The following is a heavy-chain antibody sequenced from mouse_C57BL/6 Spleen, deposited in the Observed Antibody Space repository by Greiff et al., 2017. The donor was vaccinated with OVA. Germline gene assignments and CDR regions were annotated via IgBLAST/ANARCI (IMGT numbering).Heavy chain of an antibody. Sequence: EVQGVESGGDLVKPGGSLKLSCAASGFTFSSYGMSWVRQTPDKRLEWVATISSGGSYTYYPDSAKGRFTISRDNAKNTLYLQMSSLKSEDTAMYYCARQHDGYYAMDYWGQGTSVTVSS. D-gene: IGHD2-3*01. CDR3: ARQHDGYYAMDY. CDR1: GFTFSSYG. CDR2: ISSGGSYT. V-gene: IGHV5-6*01. J-gene: IGHJ4*01.